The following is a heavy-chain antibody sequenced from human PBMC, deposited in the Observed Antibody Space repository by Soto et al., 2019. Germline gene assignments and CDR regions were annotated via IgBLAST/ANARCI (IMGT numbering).Heavy chain of an antibody. D-gene: IGHD2-2*02. J-gene: IGHJ5*02. CDR2: IYYSGST. Sequence: SETLSLTCTVSGGSVSSGSYYWSWIRQPPGKGLEWIGYIYYSGSTNYNPSLKSRVTISVDTSKNQFSLKLSSVTAADTAVYYCARIYCSSTSCYRSGWFDPWGQGTLVTVSS. V-gene: IGHV4-61*01. CDR3: ARIYCSSTSCYRSGWFDP. CDR1: GGSVSSGSYY.